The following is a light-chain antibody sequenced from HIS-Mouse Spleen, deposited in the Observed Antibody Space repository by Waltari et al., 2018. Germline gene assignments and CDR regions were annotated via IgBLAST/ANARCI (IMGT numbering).Light chain of an antibody. Sequence: DIQLTQSPSFLSASVGDRVTITCRASQGISSYLAWYQQKPGKATKLLIYAASTLQSGVPSRFSGSGSGTEFTLTLSSLQPEDFATYYCQQLNSYPPTFGQGTKVEIK. J-gene: IGKJ1*01. V-gene: IGKV1-9*01. CDR1: QGISSY. CDR2: AAS. CDR3: QQLNSYPPT.